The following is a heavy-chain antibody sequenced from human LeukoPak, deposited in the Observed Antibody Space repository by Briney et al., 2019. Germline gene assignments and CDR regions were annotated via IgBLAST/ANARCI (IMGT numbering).Heavy chain of an antibody. CDR2: IIPIFGTA. Sequence: ASVKVSCKASGGTFSSYAISWVRQAPGQGLEWMGGIIPIFGTANYAQKFQGRVTITADESTNTVYMELSSLESEDTAVYYCARDRYNGYDYWGQGTLVTVSS. CDR1: GGTFSSYA. D-gene: IGHD5-12*01. J-gene: IGHJ4*02. V-gene: IGHV1-69*13. CDR3: ARDRYNGYDY.